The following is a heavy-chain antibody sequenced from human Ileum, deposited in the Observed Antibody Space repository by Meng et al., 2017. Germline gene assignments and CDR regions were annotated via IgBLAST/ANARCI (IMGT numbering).Heavy chain of an antibody. Sequence: QGPLPESGPGLVRPSGTLSLTCAVSSGSISSNTYWSWVRQPPGKGLEWIGQISHSGSAYYNPSLKSRVTMSVDKSKSQFSLMLTSVTAADTAIYYCARHGGYSQDFWGQGTLVTASS. CDR1: SGSISSNTY. J-gene: IGHJ4*02. CDR3: ARHGGYSQDF. CDR2: ISHSGSA. D-gene: IGHD4-23*01. V-gene: IGHV4-4*02.